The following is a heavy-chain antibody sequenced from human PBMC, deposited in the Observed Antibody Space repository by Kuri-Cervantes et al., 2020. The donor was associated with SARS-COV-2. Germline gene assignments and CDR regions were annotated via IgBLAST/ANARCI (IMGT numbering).Heavy chain of an antibody. V-gene: IGHV4-61*02. J-gene: IGHJ3*02. CDR2: IYTSGST. Sequence: SETLSLTCTVSGGSISSGSYYWSWIRQPAGKGLEWIGRIYTSGSTNYNPSLKSRVTISVDTSKNQFSLKLSSVTAADTAVYYCARGAGYSSSWYRGGAFDIWGQGTRGTGSS. D-gene: IGHD6-13*01. CDR3: ARGAGYSSSWYRGGAFDI. CDR1: GGSISSGSYY.